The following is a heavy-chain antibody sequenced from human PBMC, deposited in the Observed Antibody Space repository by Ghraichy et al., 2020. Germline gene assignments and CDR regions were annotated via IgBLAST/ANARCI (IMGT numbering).Heavy chain of an antibody. CDR1: GFTFSSYS. J-gene: IGHJ6*02. D-gene: IGHD4-17*01. Sequence: LSLTCAASGFTFSSYSMNWVRQAPGKGLEWVSSISSSSSYIYYADSVKGRFTISRDNAKNSLYLQMNSLRAEDTAVYYCARRDPYGDYVMDVWGQGTTVTVSS. CDR3: ARRDPYGDYVMDV. V-gene: IGHV3-21*01. CDR2: ISSSSSYI.